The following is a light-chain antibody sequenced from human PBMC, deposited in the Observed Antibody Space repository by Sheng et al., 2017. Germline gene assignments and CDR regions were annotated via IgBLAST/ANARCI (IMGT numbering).Light chain of an antibody. CDR3: QQYDISRT. V-gene: IGKV3-20*01. CDR2: GTY. CDR1: QSVSSY. Sequence: EIVLTQSPATLSLSPGERATLSCRASQSVSSYLAWYQQKPGQAPRLLIYGTYTRATGIPDRFSGSGSGTDFTLTISRLEPEDSAVYYCQQYDISRTFGQGTKVEIK. J-gene: IGKJ1*01.